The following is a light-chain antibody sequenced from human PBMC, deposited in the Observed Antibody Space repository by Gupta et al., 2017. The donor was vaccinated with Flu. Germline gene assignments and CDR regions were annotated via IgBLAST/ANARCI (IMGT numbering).Light chain of an antibody. CDR1: SSDVGGYNY. CDR3: SSYSGSNSVV. CDR2: GVT. Sequence: SVTISCTGTSSDVGGYNYVSWYQQYPGKAPKLVIYGVTKRPSGVPDRFSGSKSGSTASLTVSGLQPEDEADYYCSSYSGSNSVVFGGGTRLTVL. V-gene: IGLV2-8*01. J-gene: IGLJ2*01.